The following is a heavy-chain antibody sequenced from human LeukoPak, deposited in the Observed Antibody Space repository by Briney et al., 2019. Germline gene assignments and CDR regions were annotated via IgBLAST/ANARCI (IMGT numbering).Heavy chain of an antibody. V-gene: IGHV4-59*08. CDR2: IYYSGST. CDR1: GGSISSYY. D-gene: IGHD1-26*01. CDR3: AKTIVGAQTTFDY. J-gene: IGHJ4*02. Sequence: SETLPLTCTVSGGSISSYYWSWIRQPPGKGLEWIGYIYYSGSTNYNPSLKSRVTISVDTSKNQFSLKLSSVTAADTAVYYCAKTIVGAQTTFDYWGQGTLVTVSS.